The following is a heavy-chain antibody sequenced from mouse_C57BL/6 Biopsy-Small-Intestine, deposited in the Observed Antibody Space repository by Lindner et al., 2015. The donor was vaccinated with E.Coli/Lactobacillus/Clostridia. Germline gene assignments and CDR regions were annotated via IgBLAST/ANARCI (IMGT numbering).Heavy chain of an antibody. CDR2: INPSTGYT. CDR3: ARTYYWYFDV. Sequence: VQLQESGLELVKPGTSVKISCKASGYSFAGYYMHWVKQSPEKSLEWIGEINPSTGYTAYNQNFKAKATLTVDRSSSTAYMQLKSLTSEDSAVYYCARTYYWYFDVWGAGTTVTVSS. CDR1: GYSFAGYY. J-gene: IGHJ1*01. V-gene: IGHV1-42*01.